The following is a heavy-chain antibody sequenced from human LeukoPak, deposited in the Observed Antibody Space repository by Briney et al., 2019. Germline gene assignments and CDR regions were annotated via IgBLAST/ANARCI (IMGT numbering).Heavy chain of an antibody. J-gene: IGHJ4*02. CDR2: ISGSGGST. D-gene: IGHD2-21*02. CDR3: AKGGVYATATFWDY. V-gene: IGHV3-23*01. Sequence: PGGSLRLSCAASGFTFSSYGMSWVRQAPGKGLEWVSAISGSGGSTYYADSVKGRFTISRDNSKNTLYLQMNSLRAEDTAVYYCAKGGVYATATFWDYWGQGTLVTVSS. CDR1: GFTFSSYG.